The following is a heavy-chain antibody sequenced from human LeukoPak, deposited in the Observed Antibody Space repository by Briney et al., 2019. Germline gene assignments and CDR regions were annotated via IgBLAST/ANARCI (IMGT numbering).Heavy chain of an antibody. CDR2: VSPYNGNT. CDR3: VRYYCSSTSCYAGLYGMDV. J-gene: IGHJ6*02. D-gene: IGHD2-2*01. CDR1: GYTYTNYG. V-gene: IGHV1-18*01. Sequence: VASVKVSCKASGYTYTNYGITWVRQAPGQGLEWMGWVSPYNGNTKCAQKLQDRVTMTTDISTTTAYVELRSLGSDDTAVYYCVRYYCSSTSCYAGLYGMDVWGQGTTVTVSS.